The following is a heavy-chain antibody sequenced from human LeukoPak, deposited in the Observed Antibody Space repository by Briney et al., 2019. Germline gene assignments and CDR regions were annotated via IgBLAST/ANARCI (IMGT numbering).Heavy chain of an antibody. J-gene: IGHJ1*01. CDR2: IKQDGSEK. CDR1: GFTFSSYW. D-gene: IGHD2-2*02. Sequence: PGGSLRLSCAASGFTFSSYWMSWVRQAPGKGLEWVANIKQDGSEKYYVDSAKGRFTISRDNAKNSLYLQMNSLRAEDTAVYYCAREVYCSTTSCYTGYFQHWGQGTLVTVSS. V-gene: IGHV3-7*01. CDR3: AREVYCSTTSCYTGYFQH.